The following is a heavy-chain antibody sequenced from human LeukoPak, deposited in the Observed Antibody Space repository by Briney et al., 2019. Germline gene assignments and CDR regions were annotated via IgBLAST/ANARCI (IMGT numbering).Heavy chain of an antibody. CDR1: ASTFSSYV. CDR2: IGGSGSTT. D-gene: IGHD3-3*01. Sequence: GGSLRLSCAASASTFSSYVMSWARQAPGKGLEWISTIGGSGSTTYYADSIKGRFIISRDNSKNTLYLQMNSLRAEDTAVYYCAKGEAHAFWSGYYFDYWGQGTLVTVSS. J-gene: IGHJ4*02. V-gene: IGHV3-23*01. CDR3: AKGEAHAFWSGYYFDY.